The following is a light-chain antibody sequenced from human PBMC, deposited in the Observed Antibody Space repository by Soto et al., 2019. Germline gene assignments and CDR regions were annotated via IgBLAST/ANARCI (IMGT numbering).Light chain of an antibody. J-gene: IGLJ2*01. CDR1: SSDVGGYNY. Sequence: QSALTQPASVSGSPGQSITISCTGTSSDVGGYNYVSWYQQHPGKAPKLMIYEVSNRPSGVSNRFSGSKSGNTASLTISGLQAEDEADYYCSSYTSSSILYVVLGGGTKVTVL. V-gene: IGLV2-14*01. CDR3: SSYTSSSILYVV. CDR2: EVS.